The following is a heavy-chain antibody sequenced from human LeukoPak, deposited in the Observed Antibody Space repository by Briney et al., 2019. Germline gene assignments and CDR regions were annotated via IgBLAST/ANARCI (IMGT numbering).Heavy chain of an antibody. J-gene: IGHJ5*01. Sequence: GGSLRLSCAASGFPFSSYGMQWVRQAPGKGLEWVSVISYDGSKKNYANSVKGRLTISRDNSKNTLYLQRNSLRAQDTAVYYCAKETTTVTDWFDPCGQGTLVTVSA. CDR3: AKETTTVTDWFDP. CDR1: GFPFSSYG. D-gene: IGHD4-17*01. CDR2: ISYDGSKK. V-gene: IGHV3-30*18.